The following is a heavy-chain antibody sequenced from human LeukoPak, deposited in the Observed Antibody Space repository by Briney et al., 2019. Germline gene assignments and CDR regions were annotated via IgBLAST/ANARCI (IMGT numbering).Heavy chain of an antibody. CDR3: ARISLGSDY. CDR1: GYTFTSYA. Sequence: ASVKVSCKASGYTFTSYAMHWVRQAPGQRLEWMGWINAGNGNTKYSQKFQGRVTMTTDTSTSTAYMELRSLRSDDTAVYYCARISLGSDYWGQGTLVTVSS. J-gene: IGHJ4*02. V-gene: IGHV1-3*01. D-gene: IGHD3-16*01. CDR2: INAGNGNT.